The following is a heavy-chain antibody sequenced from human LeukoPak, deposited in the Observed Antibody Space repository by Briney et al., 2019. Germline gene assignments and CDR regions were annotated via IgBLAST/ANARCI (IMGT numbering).Heavy chain of an antibody. Sequence: SETLSLTCTVSGGSISSGGYYWSWIRQPAGKGLEWIGRIYTSGSTNYNPSLKSRVTISVDTSKNQFSLKLSSVTAADTAMYYCAREAYDVLTSDWFDPWGQGTLVTVSS. CDR3: AREAYDVLTSDWFDP. CDR1: GGSISSGGYY. D-gene: IGHD3-9*01. V-gene: IGHV4-61*02. CDR2: IYTSGST. J-gene: IGHJ5*02.